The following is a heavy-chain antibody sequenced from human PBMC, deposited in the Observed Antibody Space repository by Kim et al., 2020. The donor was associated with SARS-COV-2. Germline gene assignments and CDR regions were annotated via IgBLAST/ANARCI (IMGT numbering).Heavy chain of an antibody. D-gene: IGHD1-26*01. CDR3: AKEGTLLSHMGKGMDV. J-gene: IGHJ6*02. CDR2: IWYDGSNK. CDR1: GFTFSSYG. V-gene: IGHV3-33*06. Sequence: GGSLRLSCAASGFTFSSYGMHWVRQAPGKGLEWVAVIWYDGSNKYYADSVKGRFTISRDNSKNTLYLQMNSLRAEDTAVYYCAKEGTLLSHMGKGMDVWGQGTTVTVSS.